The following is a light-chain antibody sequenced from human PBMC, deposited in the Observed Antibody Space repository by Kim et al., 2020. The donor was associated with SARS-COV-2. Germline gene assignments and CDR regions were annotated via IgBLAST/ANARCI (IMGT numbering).Light chain of an antibody. V-gene: IGKV3-20*01. CDR3: QQYGASSLT. Sequence: PGERPTLSCRASQSVSNSRLAWYQQKPGQAPRLLIYDASSRATGITDRFSGSGSGTDFTLTISRLEPEDFAVYYCQQYGASSLTFGGGTKVDIK. CDR1: QSVSNSR. CDR2: DAS. J-gene: IGKJ4*01.